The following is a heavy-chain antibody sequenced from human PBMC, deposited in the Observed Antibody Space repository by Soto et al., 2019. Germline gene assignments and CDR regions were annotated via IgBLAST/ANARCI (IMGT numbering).Heavy chain of an antibody. J-gene: IGHJ3*01. CDR1: GVSFSGYY. V-gene: IGHV4-34*01. Sequence: SDTLSLTCAVYGVSFSGYYWNWIRQPPGKGLEWIGEINHSGSTNYNPSLKSRVTISVDTSKNQFSLKLNSVTAADTAVYYWARQGTGFKGYAYDGGGQGTMVTVTS. CDR3: ARQGTGFKGYAYDG. D-gene: IGHD3-9*01. CDR2: INHSGST.